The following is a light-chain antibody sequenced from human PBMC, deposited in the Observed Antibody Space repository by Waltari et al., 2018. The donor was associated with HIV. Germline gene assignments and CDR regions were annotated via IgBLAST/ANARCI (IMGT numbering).Light chain of an antibody. CDR1: QSVGNY. J-gene: IGKJ2*03. Sequence: ELVLTQSPATLSLSPGERATLSCRASQSVGNYLAWYQQKPGQPPRLLIYDASSRATGIPARFSGSGSRTDFTLTISSLEPEDFAVYYGQQRTNWPPYSFGQGTKLEIK. CDR2: DAS. V-gene: IGKV3-11*01. CDR3: QQRTNWPPYS.